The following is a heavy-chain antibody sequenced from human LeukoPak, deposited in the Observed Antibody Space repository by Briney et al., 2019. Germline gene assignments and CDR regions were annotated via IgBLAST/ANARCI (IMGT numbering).Heavy chain of an antibody. Sequence: GGSLRLSCAASGFTFSSYEMNWVRQAPGKGLEWVSYISSSGSAIYYADSVKGRFTISIDNAKNSLYLQMNSLRAEDTAVYYCARVTLGYCSSTSCYTGAFDIWGQGTMVTVSS. CDR1: GFTFSSYE. CDR2: ISSSGSAI. D-gene: IGHD2-2*01. V-gene: IGHV3-48*03. CDR3: ARVTLGYCSSTSCYTGAFDI. J-gene: IGHJ3*02.